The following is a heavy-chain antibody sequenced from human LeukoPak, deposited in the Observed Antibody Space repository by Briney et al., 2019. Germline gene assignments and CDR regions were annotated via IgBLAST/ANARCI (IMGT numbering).Heavy chain of an antibody. D-gene: IGHD5-12*01. Sequence: SETLSLTCTVSAGSLSSHYWSWIRQPPGKGLERIGSVYYSGSTNYNPSLKSRVTISVDRSKNQFSLKLNFVTAADTAVYYCARWDGYDDYFDSWARESWSPSPQ. J-gene: IGHJ4*02. CDR3: ARWDGYDDYFDS. CDR2: VYYSGST. CDR1: AGSLSSHY. V-gene: IGHV4-59*11.